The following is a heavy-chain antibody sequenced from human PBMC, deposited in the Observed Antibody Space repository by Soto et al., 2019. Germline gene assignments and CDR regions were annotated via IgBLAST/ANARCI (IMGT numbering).Heavy chain of an antibody. V-gene: IGHV1-69*12. CDR2: IIPIFGTA. D-gene: IGHD2-15*01. CDR3: ASSGYCSGGSCSYTQNYYYGMDV. Sequence: QVQLVQSGAEMKKPGSSVKVSCKASGGTFSSYAISWVRQAPGQGLEWMGVIIPIFGTADYAQKFQGRVTITADESTSTAYLELSSLRSGDTAVYYCASSGYCSGGSCSYTQNYYYGMDVWGQGTTVTGSS. CDR1: GGTFSSYA. J-gene: IGHJ6*02.